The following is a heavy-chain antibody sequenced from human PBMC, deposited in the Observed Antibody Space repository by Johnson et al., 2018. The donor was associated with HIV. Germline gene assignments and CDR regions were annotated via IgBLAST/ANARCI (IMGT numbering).Heavy chain of an antibody. CDR3: AREGEGYSSSWYDAFDI. V-gene: IGHV3-13*01. J-gene: IGHJ3*02. CDR1: GFTFSSSD. D-gene: IGHD6-13*01. CDR2: VGTAGDT. Sequence: VQLVESGGGVVQPGGSLRLSCAASGFTFSSSDLHWVRQATGNGLEWVAAVGTAGDTFYPGSVKGRFPISREDAKNSLYLQMNSLRAEDTAVYYCAREGEGYSSSWYDAFDIWGQGTMVTVSS.